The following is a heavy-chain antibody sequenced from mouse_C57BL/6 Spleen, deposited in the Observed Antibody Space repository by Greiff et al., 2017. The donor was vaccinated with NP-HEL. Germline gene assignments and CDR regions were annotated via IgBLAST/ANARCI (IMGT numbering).Heavy chain of an antibody. D-gene: IGHD2-5*01. J-gene: IGHJ4*01. CDR3: ARDRVYSNYGAMDY. CDR1: GFTFSSYA. Sequence: EVQLVESGGGLVKPGGSLKLSCAASGFTFSSYAMSWVRQTPEKRLEWVATISDGGSYTYYPDNVKGRFTISRDNAKNNLYLQMSHLKSEDTAMYYCARDRVYSNYGAMDYWGQGTSVTVSS. CDR2: ISDGGSYT. V-gene: IGHV5-4*01.